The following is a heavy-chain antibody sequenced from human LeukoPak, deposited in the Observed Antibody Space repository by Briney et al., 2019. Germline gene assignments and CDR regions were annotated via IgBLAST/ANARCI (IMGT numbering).Heavy chain of an antibody. CDR1: GVSISTSEW. J-gene: IGHJ4*02. Sequence: SETLSLTCAVSGVSISTSEWWILVRQPPGQGMEWIGEIHRDGRSRYNPSLKSRVTMSIDYSKNQFSLKVSSVTAADTATYYCGKTDIYFNPIDYWGPGSLVTVSS. CDR2: IHRDGRS. CDR3: GKTDIYFNPIDY. D-gene: IGHD3-9*01. V-gene: IGHV4-4*02.